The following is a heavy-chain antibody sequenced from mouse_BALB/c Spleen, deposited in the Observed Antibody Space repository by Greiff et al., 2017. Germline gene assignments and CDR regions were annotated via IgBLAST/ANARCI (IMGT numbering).Heavy chain of an antibody. J-gene: IGHJ1*01. CDR2: INPDSSTI. CDR3: ARHGVRRYFDV. V-gene: IGHV4-1*02. D-gene: IGHD2-14*01. Sequence: EVKLLESGGGLVQPGGSLKLSCAASGFDFSRYWMSWVRQAPGKGLEWIGEINPDSSTINYTPSLKDKFIISRDNAKNTLYLQMSKVRSEDTALYYCARHGVRRYFDVWGAGTTVTVSS. CDR1: GFDFSRYW.